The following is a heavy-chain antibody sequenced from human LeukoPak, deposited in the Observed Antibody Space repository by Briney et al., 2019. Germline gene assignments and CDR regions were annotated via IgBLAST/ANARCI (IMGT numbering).Heavy chain of an antibody. J-gene: IGHJ4*02. D-gene: IGHD3/OR15-3a*01. V-gene: IGHV3-23*01. Sequence: GGSLRLSCAAPGFTFSSYAMSWVRQAPGKGLEWVSAISGSGGSTYYADSVKGRFTISRDNSKNTLYLQMNSLRAEDTAVYYCAKDAGGRLVIIRLFDYWGQGTLVTVSS. CDR2: ISGSGGST. CDR1: GFTFSSYA. CDR3: AKDAGGRLVIIRLFDY.